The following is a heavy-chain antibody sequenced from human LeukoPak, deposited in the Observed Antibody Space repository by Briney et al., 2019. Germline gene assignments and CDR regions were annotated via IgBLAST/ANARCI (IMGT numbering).Heavy chain of an antibody. CDR3: AEGPIFDY. V-gene: IGHV3-9*01. J-gene: IGHJ4*02. CDR1: GFTFDDYA. Sequence: PGGSLRPSCAASGFTFDDYAMHWVRQAPGKGLEWVSGISRNSGSIGYADSVKGRFTISRDNAKNSLYLQMNSLRAEDTALYYCAEGPIFDYWGQGTLVTVSS. CDR2: ISRNSGSI.